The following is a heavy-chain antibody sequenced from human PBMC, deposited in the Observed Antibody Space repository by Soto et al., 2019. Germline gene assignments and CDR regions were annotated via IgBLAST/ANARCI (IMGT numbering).Heavy chain of an antibody. J-gene: IGHJ6*02. D-gene: IGHD3-22*01. CDR3: ARDEGEGTYSSGYRGYAMDV. CDR2: IWFDGSKK. Sequence: QVQLVESGGGVVQPGRSLRISCVASGFSLSNYGMHWVRQAPGKGLEWVATIWFDGSKKDYGDSVKGRFTISRDNPKNTXYXXMNNLRGEDTAVYYCARDEGEGTYSSGYRGYAMDVWGQGTTVTVSS. CDR1: GFSLSNYG. V-gene: IGHV3-33*01.